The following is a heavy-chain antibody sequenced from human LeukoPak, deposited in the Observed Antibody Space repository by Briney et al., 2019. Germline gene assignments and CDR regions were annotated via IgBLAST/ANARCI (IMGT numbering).Heavy chain of an antibody. D-gene: IGHD4-17*01. J-gene: IGHJ6*03. V-gene: IGHV3-23*01. Sequence: GGSLRLSCAASGFTFSSYGMSWVRQAPGKGLEWVSAISGSGGSTYYADSVKGRFAISRDNSKNTLYLQMNSLRAEDTAVYYCARGQDYGDYPYYYYMDVWGKGTTVTISS. CDR1: GFTFSSYG. CDR2: ISGSGGST. CDR3: ARGQDYGDYPYYYYMDV.